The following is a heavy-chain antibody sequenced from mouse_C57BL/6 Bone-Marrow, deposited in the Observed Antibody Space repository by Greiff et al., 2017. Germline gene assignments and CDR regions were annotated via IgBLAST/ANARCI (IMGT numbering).Heavy chain of an antibody. CDR1: GYTFTSYW. CDR2: IDPSDSET. D-gene: IGHD2-1*01. J-gene: IGHJ4*01. V-gene: IGHV1-52*01. Sequence: QVQLQQPGAELVMPGASVKLSCKASGYTFTSYWMHWVKQRPIQGLEWIGNIDPSDSETHYNQKFKDKATLTVDKSSSTAYMQLSSLTSEDSAVYYCARLGGNYVNYYAMDYWGQGTSVTVSS. CDR3: ARLGGNYVNYYAMDY.